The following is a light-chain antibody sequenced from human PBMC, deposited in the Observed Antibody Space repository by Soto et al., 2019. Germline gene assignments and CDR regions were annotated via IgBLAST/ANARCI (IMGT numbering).Light chain of an antibody. Sequence: DIQMTQSPSSLSASVGDRVTITCRASQSISSSLNWYQQRPGRAPNLLIYTASFLQGGVPSRFSGSRSGTDFNLTITSLQREDFATYSCQQSYRTPYTFGQGTKVDIK. V-gene: IGKV1-39*01. CDR2: TAS. J-gene: IGKJ2*01. CDR1: QSISSS. CDR3: QQSYRTPYT.